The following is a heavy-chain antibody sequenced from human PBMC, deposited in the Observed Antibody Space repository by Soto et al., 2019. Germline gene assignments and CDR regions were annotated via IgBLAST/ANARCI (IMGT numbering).Heavy chain of an antibody. D-gene: IGHD1-1*01. Sequence: EVQLLESGGGLVQPGGSLRLSCAASGFTFSSYAMSWVRQAPGKGLEWVSAISGSGGGTYYADSVNGRFTISGDNPKNYVDIQMHTGRADRMAVYYCANARERSCTRTRGPQGPDYGMDFWGPGTTVTV. CDR1: GFTFSSYA. J-gene: IGHJ6*02. V-gene: IGHV3-23*01. CDR3: ANARERSCTRTRGPQGPDYGMDF. CDR2: ISGSGGGT.